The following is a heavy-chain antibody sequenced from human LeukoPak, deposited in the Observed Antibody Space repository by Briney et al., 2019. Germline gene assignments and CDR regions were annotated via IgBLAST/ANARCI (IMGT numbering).Heavy chain of an antibody. CDR3: ARSLMGEGFDY. D-gene: IGHD3-10*01. Sequence: GGSLRLSCAASGFTFSGYAMHWVRQAPGKGLEWVAVISYDGSNKYYADSVKGRFTISRDNSKNTLYLQMNSLRAEDTAVYYCARSLMGEGFDYRGQGTLVTVSS. CDR1: GFTFSGYA. V-gene: IGHV3-30*04. J-gene: IGHJ4*02. CDR2: ISYDGSNK.